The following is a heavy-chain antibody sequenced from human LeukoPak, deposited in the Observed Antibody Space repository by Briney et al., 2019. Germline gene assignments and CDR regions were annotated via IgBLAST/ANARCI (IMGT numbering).Heavy chain of an antibody. CDR2: INPNSGGT. J-gene: IGHJ4*02. CDR1: GYTFTSYY. Sequence: ASVKVSCKASGYTFTSYYMHWVRQAPGQGLEWMGWINPNSGGTNYAQKFQGWVTMTRDTSISTAYMELSRLRSDDTAVYYCARDNSSGSFDYWGQGTLVTVSS. V-gene: IGHV1-2*04. CDR3: ARDNSSGSFDY. D-gene: IGHD3-22*01.